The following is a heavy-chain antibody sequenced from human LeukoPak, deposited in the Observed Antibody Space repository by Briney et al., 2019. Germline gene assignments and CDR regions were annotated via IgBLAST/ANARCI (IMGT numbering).Heavy chain of an antibody. CDR2: ISDSGDIT. J-gene: IGHJ3*02. Sequence: GGSLRLSCAASGLTFSSYAMSWVRQAPGKGLEWVSGISDSGDITYYADSVKGRFTISRDNSKNTLYVQMNSLRVEDTAVYYCAKDRRGGSCYAATLDIWGKGTMVTVSS. V-gene: IGHV3-23*01. D-gene: IGHD2-15*01. CDR1: GLTFSSYA. CDR3: AKDRRGGSCYAATLDI.